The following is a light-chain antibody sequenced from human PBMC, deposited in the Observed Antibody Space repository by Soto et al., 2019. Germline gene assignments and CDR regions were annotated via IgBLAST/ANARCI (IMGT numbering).Light chain of an antibody. Sequence: QSVLTQPPSVSGAPGQRVTISCTGSSSNIGAGYDVHWYEQLPGTAPKLHIYGNSNRPSGVPDRFSGSKSGTSASLAITGLQAEGEADYYCQSYDSSLSGYVVFGGGTKLTVL. CDR1: SSNIGAGYD. J-gene: IGLJ2*01. V-gene: IGLV1-40*01. CDR2: GNS. CDR3: QSYDSSLSGYVV.